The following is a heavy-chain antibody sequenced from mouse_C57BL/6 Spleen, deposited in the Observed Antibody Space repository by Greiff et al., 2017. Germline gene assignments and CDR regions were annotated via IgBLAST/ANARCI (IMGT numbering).Heavy chain of an antibody. Sequence: EVKLLESGGGLVQPGGSMKLSCVASGFTFSNYWMNWVRQSPEKGLEWVAQIRLNCDNYATHYEESVKGRFTISRDDSKSSVYLQMNNLRAEDTEIYYCTESNYAMDYWGQGTSVTVSS. CDR1: GFTFSNYW. D-gene: IGHD5-1*01. CDR2: IRLNCDNYAT. CDR3: TESNYAMDY. J-gene: IGHJ4*01. V-gene: IGHV6-3*01.